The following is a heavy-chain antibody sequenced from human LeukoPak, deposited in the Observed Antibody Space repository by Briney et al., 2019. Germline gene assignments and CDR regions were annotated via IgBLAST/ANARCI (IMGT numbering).Heavy chain of an antibody. Sequence: DSVKVSCKASGYTFTSYGISWVRQAPGQGREWMGWISAYNGNTNYAQKLQGRVTMTTDTSTSTAYMELRSLRSDDTAVYYCARDYGGLRYYYGMDVWGQGTTVTVSS. CDR1: GYTFTSYG. J-gene: IGHJ6*02. V-gene: IGHV1-18*01. CDR2: ISAYNGNT. CDR3: ARDYGGLRYYYGMDV. D-gene: IGHD3-16*01.